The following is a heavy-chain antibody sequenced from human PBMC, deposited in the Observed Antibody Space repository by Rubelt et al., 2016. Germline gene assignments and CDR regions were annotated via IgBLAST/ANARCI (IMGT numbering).Heavy chain of an antibody. CDR1: ISSGGYY. J-gene: IGHJ5*02. V-gene: IGHV4-31*02. CDR3: ARDLGGYGSRFDP. CDR2: IYYSKSA. Sequence: ISSGGYYWSWIRQHPGKGLEWIGYIYYSKSASYNPSLKSRVTISVDTSKNQLSLTLSSVTAADTAVYYCARDLGGYGSRFDPWGQGTLVTVSS. D-gene: IGHD3-10*01.